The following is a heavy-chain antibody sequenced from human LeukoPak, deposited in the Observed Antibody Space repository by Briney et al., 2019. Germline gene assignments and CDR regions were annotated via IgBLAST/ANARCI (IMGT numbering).Heavy chain of an antibody. CDR1: GFTFSSYG. D-gene: IGHD5-12*01. Sequence: GGSLRLSCAASGFTFSSYGMHWVRQAPGKGLEWVAFIRYDGSNKYYADSVKGRFTISRDNSKNTLYLQMNSLRAEDTAVYYCARDRGYSGYAHGYWGQGTLVTVSS. CDR3: ARDRGYSGYAHGY. CDR2: IRYDGSNK. J-gene: IGHJ4*02. V-gene: IGHV3-30*02.